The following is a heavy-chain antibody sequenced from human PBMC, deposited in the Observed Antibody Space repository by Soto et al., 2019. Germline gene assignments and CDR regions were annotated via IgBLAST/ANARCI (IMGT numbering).Heavy chain of an antibody. J-gene: IGHJ5*02. D-gene: IGHD3-10*01. CDR3: AKDYYGSVRYCHWFDP. CDR2: ISGSGGST. CDR1: GFTFSSYA. Sequence: PWGSLRLSCAASGFTFSSYAMSRVRQAPGKGLEWVSAISGSGGSTYYADSVKGRFTISRDHSKNTLYLQMESLRAEDTAVYYCAKDYYGSVRYCHWFDPWGQGTVVTVSA. V-gene: IGHV3-23*01.